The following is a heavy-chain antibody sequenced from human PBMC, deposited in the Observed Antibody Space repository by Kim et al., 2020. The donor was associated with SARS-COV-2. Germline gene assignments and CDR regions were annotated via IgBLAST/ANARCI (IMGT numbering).Heavy chain of an antibody. CDR2: ISWYRGSI. D-gene: IGHD2-15*01. J-gene: IGHJ4*02. CDR3: AKDIGYCGGGSCCNYFDY. V-gene: IGHV3-9*01. Sequence: GGSLRLSCAASGFTFDDYAMHWVRQAPGKGLEWVSGISWYRGSIGYADSVKGRFTISRDNAKNSLYLQMNSLRAEDTALYYCAKDIGYCGGGSCCNYFDYWGQGTLVTVSS. CDR1: GFTFDDYA.